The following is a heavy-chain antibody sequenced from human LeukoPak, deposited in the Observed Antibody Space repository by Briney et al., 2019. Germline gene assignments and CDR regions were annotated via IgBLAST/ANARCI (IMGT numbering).Heavy chain of an antibody. CDR1: GGSISSGGYY. CDR3: ARGNYDFWSGYYLYYYYYGMDV. Sequence: SETLSLTCTVSGGSISSGGYYWSWIRQHPGKGLEWIGYIYYSGSTYYNPSLKSRVTISVDTSKNQFSLKLSSVTAADTAVYYCARGNYDFWSGYYLYYYYYGMDVWGQGTTVTVSS. D-gene: IGHD3-3*01. J-gene: IGHJ6*02. CDR2: IYYSGST. V-gene: IGHV4-31*03.